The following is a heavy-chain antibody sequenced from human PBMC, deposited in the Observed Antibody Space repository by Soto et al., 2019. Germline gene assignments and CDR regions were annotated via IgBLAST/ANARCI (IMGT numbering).Heavy chain of an antibody. Sequence: QVQLVESGGGVVQPGRSLRLSCAASGFTFSSYAIHWVRQAPGKGLEWVAVISYDASKKYYADSVKGRFTISRDNSKNTLYLQMNSLRAEDTAVFYCARGYSSSSAALDYWGQGTPVTVSS. J-gene: IGHJ4*02. CDR1: GFTFSSYA. D-gene: IGHD6-13*01. V-gene: IGHV3-30-3*01. CDR2: ISYDASKK. CDR3: ARGYSSSSAALDY.